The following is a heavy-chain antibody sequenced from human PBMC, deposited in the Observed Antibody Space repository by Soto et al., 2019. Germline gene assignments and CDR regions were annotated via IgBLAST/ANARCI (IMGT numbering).Heavy chain of an antibody. D-gene: IGHD6-13*01. V-gene: IGHV3-30*18. J-gene: IGHJ4*02. Sequence: GGSLRLSCAASGFTFSSYGMHWVRQAPGKGLEWVAVISYDGSNKYYADSVKGRFTISRDNSKNTLYLQMNSLRAEDTAVYYCAKDRPSIAAAGTPWNYYFDYWGQGTLVTVSS. CDR1: GFTFSSYG. CDR2: ISYDGSNK. CDR3: AKDRPSIAAAGTPWNYYFDY.